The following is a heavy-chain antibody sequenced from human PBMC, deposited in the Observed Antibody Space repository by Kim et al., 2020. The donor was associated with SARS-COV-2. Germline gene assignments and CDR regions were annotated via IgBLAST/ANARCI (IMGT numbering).Heavy chain of an antibody. J-gene: IGHJ6*02. CDR3: AREGRGAAGTLSRYYYYYGMDV. CDR2: INPNSGGT. D-gene: IGHD6-13*01. CDR1: GYTFTGYY. Sequence: ASVKVSCKASGYTFTGYYMHWVRQAPGQGLEWMGRINPNSGGTNYAQKFQGRVTMTRDTSISTAYMELSRLRSDDTAVYYCAREGRGAAGTLSRYYYYYGMDVWGQGTTVTVSS. V-gene: IGHV1-2*06.